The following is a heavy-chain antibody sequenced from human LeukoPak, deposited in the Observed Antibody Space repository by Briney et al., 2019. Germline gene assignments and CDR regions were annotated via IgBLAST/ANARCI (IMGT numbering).Heavy chain of an antibody. J-gene: IGHJ5*02. D-gene: IGHD3-22*01. V-gene: IGHV4-61*02. CDR2: IYTNENT. CDR3: VRDDYDSSTYYGAFWFDP. Sequence: PSETQSLTCTVSGVSISSGSFYWSWIRQPAGKGLEWIGRIYTNENTYYNPSLKSRVSMSVDTSKNQFSLKLSSVTAADTAVYYCVRDDYDSSTYYGAFWFDPWGQGILVTVAS. CDR1: GVSISSGSFY.